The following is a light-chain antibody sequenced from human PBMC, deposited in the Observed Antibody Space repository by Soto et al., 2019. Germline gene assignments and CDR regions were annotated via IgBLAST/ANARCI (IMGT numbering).Light chain of an antibody. Sequence: QSVLTQPASVSGSPGQSITISCTGTSSDVGGYNYVSWYQQHPGKAPKLMIYDVSYRPSGVSNRFSGSKSGNTASLTISGLQADDEADYYCSSYTSSSTLFGGGTKLTVL. V-gene: IGLV2-14*03. CDR2: DVS. CDR1: SSDVGGYNY. J-gene: IGLJ2*01. CDR3: SSYTSSSTL.